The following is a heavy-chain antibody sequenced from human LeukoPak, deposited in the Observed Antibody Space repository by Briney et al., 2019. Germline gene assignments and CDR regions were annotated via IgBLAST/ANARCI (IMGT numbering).Heavy chain of an antibody. CDR1: GGTFISYA. D-gene: IGHD2-15*01. V-gene: IGHV1-69*13. CDR3: ARDLRYCSGGSCSDAFDI. Sequence: SVKVSCKASGGTFISYAISWVRQAPGQGLEWMGGIIPIFGTANYAQKFQGRVTITADESTSTAYMELSSLRSEDTAVYYCARDLRYCSGGSCSDAFDIWGQGTMVTVSS. CDR2: IIPIFGTA. J-gene: IGHJ3*02.